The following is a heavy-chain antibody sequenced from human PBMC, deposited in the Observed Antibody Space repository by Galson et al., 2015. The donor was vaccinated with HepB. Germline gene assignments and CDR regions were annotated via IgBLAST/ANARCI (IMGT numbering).Heavy chain of an antibody. V-gene: IGHV3-30-3*01. CDR2: ISDDGSNN. CDR1: GFTFSTYA. J-gene: IGHJ6*02. CDR3: TRDPRDSSPRGTLGMDV. D-gene: IGHD3-22*01. Sequence: SLRLSCAASGFTFSTYAVHWVRQAPGKGLEWVALISDDGSNNFYSDSVKGRFTISRDKSKNTLYLQMNSLTAEDTAVYYCTRDPRDSSPRGTLGMDVWGQGTTVTVSS.